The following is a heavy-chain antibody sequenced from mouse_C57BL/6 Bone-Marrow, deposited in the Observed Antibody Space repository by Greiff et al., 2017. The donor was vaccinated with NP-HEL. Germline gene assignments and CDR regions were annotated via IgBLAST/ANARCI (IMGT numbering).Heavy chain of an antibody. D-gene: IGHD2-3*01. CDR3: ILFGYYAMDY. V-gene: IGHV6-3*01. Sequence: EVQLQESGGGLVQPGGSMKLSCVASGFTFSNYWMNWVRQSPEKGLEWVAQIRLKSDNYATHYAESVKGRFTISRDDSKSSVYLQMNNLRAEDTGIYYCILFGYYAMDYWGQGTSVTVSS. J-gene: IGHJ4*01. CDR2: IRLKSDNYAT. CDR1: GFTFSNYW.